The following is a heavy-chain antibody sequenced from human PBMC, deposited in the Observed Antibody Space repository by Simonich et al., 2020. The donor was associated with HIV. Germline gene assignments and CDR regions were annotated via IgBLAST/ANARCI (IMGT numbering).Heavy chain of an antibody. CDR3: ARCLLSSTMTTRWFDP. J-gene: IGHJ5*02. V-gene: IGHV4-34*02. CDR1: GGSFSDYY. Sequence: QVQLQQWGAGVLKHSETLSLTCAVYGGSFSDYYWSWISQPPGKGLEWIGEINHSGSINYNPPLKSRVTVSVDTSKNQFSLKLSSVTAADTAVYYCARCLLSSTMTTRWFDPWGQGTLVTVSS. CDR2: INHSGSI. D-gene: IGHD4-17*01.